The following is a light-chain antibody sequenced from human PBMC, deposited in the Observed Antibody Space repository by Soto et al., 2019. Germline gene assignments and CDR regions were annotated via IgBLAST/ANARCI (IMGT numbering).Light chain of an antibody. J-gene: IGKJ1*01. CDR1: QTIDSW. V-gene: IGKV1-5*03. Sequence: IRMYLSLSAVSAKVGDRVTITCRASQTIDSWLAWYQQRPGKPPNLLIYKASTLASGVPSRFSGSGSGTEFTLTINSLQPDDFATYYCQQYHIYSGTFGQGTKVAIK. CDR3: QQYHIYSGT. CDR2: KAS.